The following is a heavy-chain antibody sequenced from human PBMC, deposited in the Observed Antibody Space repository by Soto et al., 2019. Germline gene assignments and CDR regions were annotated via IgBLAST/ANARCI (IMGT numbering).Heavy chain of an antibody. CDR3: VKSRGGNNFDFFD. J-gene: IGHJ4*02. V-gene: IGHV3-64D*06. Sequence: GGSLRLSCSASGFTFSSYAVHWVRQAPGKRLEYVSGVRGNGDPPFYADSVKGRFTISRDNSKNTLYLQMSSLSADDTAVYYCVKSRGGNNFDFFDWGQGALVTVSS. CDR2: VRGNGDPP. D-gene: IGHD5-12*01. CDR1: GFTFSSYA.